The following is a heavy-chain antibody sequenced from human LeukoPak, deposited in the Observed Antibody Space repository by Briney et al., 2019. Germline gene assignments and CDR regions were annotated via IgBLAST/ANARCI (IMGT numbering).Heavy chain of an antibody. Sequence: GGSLRLSCAASGFTFSNYAMYWVRQAPGKGLEWVSAISTSGGNTFYPDSMRGRFTISRDNSKNTLYLQMNSLRAEDTAVYLCAKGSAQYYFEYWGQGTPFTVSS. J-gene: IGHJ4*02. CDR3: AKGSAQYYFEY. CDR2: ISTSGGNT. CDR1: GFTFSNYA. V-gene: IGHV3-23*01.